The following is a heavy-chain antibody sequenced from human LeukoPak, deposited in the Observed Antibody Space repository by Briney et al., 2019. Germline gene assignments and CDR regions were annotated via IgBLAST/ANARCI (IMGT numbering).Heavy chain of an antibody. CDR1: GFTFRSFA. CDR2: VSTDGSNQ. D-gene: IGHD1-26*01. J-gene: IGHJ6*02. Sequence: GGSLRLSCAASGFTFRSFAMHWVRQAPGKGLEWVAVVSTDGSNQYYADSVKGRFTISRDNAKNSLYLQMNSLRAEDTAVYYCAKDLREWELLSYYGMDVWGQGTTVTVSS. CDR3: AKDLREWELLSYYGMDV. V-gene: IGHV3-30-3*01.